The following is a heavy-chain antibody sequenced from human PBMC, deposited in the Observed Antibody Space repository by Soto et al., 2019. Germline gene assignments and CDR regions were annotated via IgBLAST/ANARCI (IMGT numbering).Heavy chain of an antibody. D-gene: IGHD1-1*01. V-gene: IGHV3-21*01. J-gene: IGHJ6*02. Sequence: GGSLRLSCAASGFTFSSYSMNWVRQAPGKGLEWVSSISSSSSYIYYADSVKGRFTISRDNAKNSLYLQMNSLRAEDTAVYYCARDGRNGDYYYYGMDVWGQGTTVTVSS. CDR1: GFTFSSYS. CDR2: ISSSSSYI. CDR3: ARDGRNGDYYYYGMDV.